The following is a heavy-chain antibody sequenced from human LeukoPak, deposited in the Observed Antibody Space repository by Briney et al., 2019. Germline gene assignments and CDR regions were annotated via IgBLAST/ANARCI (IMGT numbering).Heavy chain of an antibody. CDR3: ARGYYDFWSGYVDYYYYYMDV. CDR1: GYTFTGYY. Sequence: ASVKVSCKASGYTFTGYYMHWVRQAPGQGLEWMGWINPNSGGTNYAQKFQGRVTMTRDMSTSTVYMELSSLRSEDTAVYYCARGYYDFWSGYVDYYYYYMDVWGKGTTVTVSS. CDR2: INPNSGGT. V-gene: IGHV1-2*02. D-gene: IGHD3-3*01. J-gene: IGHJ6*03.